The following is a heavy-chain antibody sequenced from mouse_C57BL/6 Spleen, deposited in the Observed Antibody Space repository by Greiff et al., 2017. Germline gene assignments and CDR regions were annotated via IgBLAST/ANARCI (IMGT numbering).Heavy chain of an antibody. D-gene: IGHD2-3*01. V-gene: IGHV1-52*01. J-gene: IGHJ4*01. CDR1: GYTFTSYW. Sequence: VQLQQSGAELVKPGSSVKMSCKASGYTFTSYWMHWVKQRPIQGLEWIGNIDPSDSETHYNQKFKDKATLTVDKSSSTAYMQLSSLTSEDSAVYYCARLGDGYLYAMDYWGQGTSVTVSS. CDR3: ARLGDGYLYAMDY. CDR2: IDPSDSET.